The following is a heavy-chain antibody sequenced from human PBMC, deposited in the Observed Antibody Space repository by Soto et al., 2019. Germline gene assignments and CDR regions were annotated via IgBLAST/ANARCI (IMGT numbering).Heavy chain of an antibody. J-gene: IGHJ5*02. V-gene: IGHV4-34*01. CDR3: ARRRQLPIYNWFDP. D-gene: IGHD2-2*01. Sequence: QVQLQQWGAGLLKPSETLSLTCAVYGGSFSGYYWSWIRQPPGKGLEWIGEINHSGSTNYNPSLKSRVTISVDTSKNQFSLKLSSVTAADTAVYYCARRRQLPIYNWFDPWGQGTLVTVSS. CDR1: GGSFSGYY. CDR2: INHSGST.